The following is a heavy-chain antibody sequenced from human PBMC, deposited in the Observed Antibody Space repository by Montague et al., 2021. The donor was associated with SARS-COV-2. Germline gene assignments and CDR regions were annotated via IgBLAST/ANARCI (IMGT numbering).Heavy chain of an antibody. CDR3: ARHWGIAAAGN. CDR1: GGSITDRTYD. Sequence: SETLSLTCSVAGGSITDRTYDWGCIRESPGKGLEWIGAINYSGTTYYNPCVKSRITISLDTAKNQFSLKMTSVTAADTAVYYCARHWGIAAAGNWGQGTLVTVSS. CDR2: INYSGTT. D-gene: IGHD6-13*01. J-gene: IGHJ4*02. V-gene: IGHV4-39*01.